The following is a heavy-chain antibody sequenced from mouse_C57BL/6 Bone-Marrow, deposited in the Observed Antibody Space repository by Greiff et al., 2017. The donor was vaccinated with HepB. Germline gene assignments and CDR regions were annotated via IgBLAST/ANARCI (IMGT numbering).Heavy chain of an antibody. CDR3: AKDWGGDY. J-gene: IGHJ2*01. CDR2: ISDGGSYT. V-gene: IGHV5-4*01. CDR1: GFTFSSYS. Sequence: EVQGVESGGGLVKPGGSLKLSCAASGFTFSSYSMPWVRQTPEKRLEWVATISDGGSYTYYTDNVKGRFTISRDNAKNNLYMQISHLKSEDTAMYYCAKDWGGDYWGQGTTLTVSS.